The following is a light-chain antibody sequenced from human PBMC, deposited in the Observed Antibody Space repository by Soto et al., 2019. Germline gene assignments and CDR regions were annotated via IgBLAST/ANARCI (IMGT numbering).Light chain of an antibody. V-gene: IGLV2-14*01. CDR2: EVT. J-gene: IGLJ2*01. CDR3: SSYSSTTTYIL. CDR1: NSDIGTYNY. Sequence: QSALTQPASMSGSPGQSITISCTGSNSDIGTYNYVSWYQQHPGKAPKLIIYEVTNRPSEVSDRFSGSKSGNTASLTISGLQSEDEAFYHCSSYSSTTTYILFGGGTQLTVL.